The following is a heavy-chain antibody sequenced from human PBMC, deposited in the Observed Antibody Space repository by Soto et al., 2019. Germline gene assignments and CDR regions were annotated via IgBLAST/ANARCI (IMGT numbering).Heavy chain of an antibody. CDR1: GGTFSSYA. J-gene: IGHJ4*02. CDR2: IIPIFGTA. V-gene: IGHV1-69*05. CDR3: ARSVRRRIGAAPVDH. Sequence: QVQLVQSGAEVKKPGSSVKVSCKASGGTFSSYAISWVRQAPGQGLEWMGGIIPIFGTANYAQKFQGRVTINSKESTSTGYMELSSRRSEDTAVYYCARSVRRRIGAAPVDHWGQGTLVTVSS. D-gene: IGHD6-13*01.